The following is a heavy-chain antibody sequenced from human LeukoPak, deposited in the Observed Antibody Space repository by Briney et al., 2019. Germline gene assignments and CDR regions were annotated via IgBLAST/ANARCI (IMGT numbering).Heavy chain of an antibody. V-gene: IGHV3-66*01. CDR2: IYTGGTT. D-gene: IGHD1-26*01. CDR1: GFTVSSSNY. J-gene: IGHJ4*02. Sequence: GGSLRLSCAASGFTVSSSNYMNWVRHAPGKGLEWVSGIYTGGTTYYTDSVKGRFTISRDNPNNTLYLQMHSLRAEGTAVYYCAREISRVGIWGQGTLVTVSS. CDR3: AREISRVGI.